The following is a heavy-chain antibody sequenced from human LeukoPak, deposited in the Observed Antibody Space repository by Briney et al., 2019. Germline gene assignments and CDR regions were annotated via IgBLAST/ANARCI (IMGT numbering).Heavy chain of an antibody. CDR3: ARRADMVGGVMNLGPNWFDP. CDR1: DCSITSCSYF. Sequence: SETLSLTCTVSDCSITSCSYFWGWLRPSPGRALVWIGNIYYSGSTYYNPSHRSRPPISVESSNNPFSLKLTSVTAADTAVYYCARRADMVGGVMNLGPNWFDPWGQGTLVTVSS. V-gene: IGHV4-39*02. D-gene: IGHD3-10*01. J-gene: IGHJ5*02. CDR2: IYYSGST.